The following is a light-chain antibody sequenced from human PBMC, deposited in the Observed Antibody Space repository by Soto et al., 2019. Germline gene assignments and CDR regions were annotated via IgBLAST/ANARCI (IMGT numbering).Light chain of an antibody. CDR3: QQYGHSPRT. CDR1: QSVSSSS. CDR2: GGS. Sequence: EVVLTQSPGTLSLSPLERATLSCISRQSVSSSSVAWYQQKRGQAPRLLIYGGSSRATGIPDRFSASASGTDFTLTISRLETEDFAVYFCQQYGHSPRTFGQGTKVDIK. V-gene: IGKV3-20*01. J-gene: IGKJ1*01.